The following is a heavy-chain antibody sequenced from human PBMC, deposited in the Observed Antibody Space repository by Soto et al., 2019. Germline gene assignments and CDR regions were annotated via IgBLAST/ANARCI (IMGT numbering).Heavy chain of an antibody. J-gene: IGHJ6*02. CDR2: ISWNSGSI. CDR3: ANRDQWPPTGYYYYGMDV. Sequence: PGGSLRLSCAASGFTFDDYAMHWVRQAPGKGLEWVSGISWNSGSIGYADSVKGRFTISRDNAKNSLYLQMNSLRAEDTALYYCANRDQWPPTGYYYYGMDVWGQGTTVTVSS. CDR1: GFTFDDYA. V-gene: IGHV3-9*01. D-gene: IGHD6-19*01.